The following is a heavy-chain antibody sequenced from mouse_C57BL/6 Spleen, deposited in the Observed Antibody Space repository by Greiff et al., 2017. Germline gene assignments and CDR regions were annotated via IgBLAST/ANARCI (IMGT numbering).Heavy chain of an antibody. D-gene: IGHD1-2*01. J-gene: IGHJ2*01. CDR2: IYPRDGST. Sequence: QVQLQQSGPELVKPGASVKLSCKASGYTFTSYDINWVKQRPGQGLEWIGWIYPRDGSTKYTEKFKGKATLTVDTSSSTAYMELHSLTSEDSAVYFCARSADYYGLYYFDYWGQGTTLTVSS. V-gene: IGHV1-85*01. CDR1: GYTFTSYD. CDR3: ARSADYYGLYYFDY.